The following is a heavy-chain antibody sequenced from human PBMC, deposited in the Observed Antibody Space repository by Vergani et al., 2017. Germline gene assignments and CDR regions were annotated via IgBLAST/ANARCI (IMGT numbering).Heavy chain of an antibody. CDR2: IHTSGRN. J-gene: IGHJ4*02. CDR1: GGSINSHNYY. CDR3: ARGSCRGCSCHKPLFDY. Sequence: QVQLQESGPGLVKPSQTLTLTCTVSGGSINSHNYYWSWIRQRAGKGLEWIGRIHTSGRNNYNPALESRVTMSEDTSKNQFSLNLTSVTAADTAVYFCARGSCRGCSCHKPLFDYWGQGILVTVSS. D-gene: IGHD2-15*01. V-gene: IGHV4-61*02.